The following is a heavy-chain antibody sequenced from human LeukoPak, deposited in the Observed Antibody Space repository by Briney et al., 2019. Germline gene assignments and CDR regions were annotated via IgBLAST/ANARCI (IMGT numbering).Heavy chain of an antibody. Sequence: SETLSLTCTVSGGSIRSSSYYWGWIRQSPGKGLEWIGSIYHSGSTYYNPSLKSRVAISVDTSKNQFSLKLSSVTAADTAVYYCARAIEVGAMTPFDYWGQGTLVTVSS. V-gene: IGHV4-39*07. CDR3: ARAIEVGAMTPFDY. CDR2: IYHSGST. J-gene: IGHJ4*02. D-gene: IGHD1-26*01. CDR1: GGSIRSSSYY.